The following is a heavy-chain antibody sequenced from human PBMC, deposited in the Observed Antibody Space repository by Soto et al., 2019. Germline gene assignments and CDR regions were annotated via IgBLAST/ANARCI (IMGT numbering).Heavy chain of an antibody. D-gene: IGHD4-17*01. CDR2: IYYDGNNK. V-gene: IGHV3-33*01. CDR1: GFPFSAYG. Sequence: QVHLVESGGGVVQPGRSQRLSCAASGFPFSAYGMHWVRQAPGKGLEWLAMIYYDGNNKYYAPSVEGRFTISRDNSKNTLYLQMNSLRVEDTAVYYCARVGGTVTSDYWGQGTLVIVSS. CDR3: ARVGGTVTSDY. J-gene: IGHJ4*02.